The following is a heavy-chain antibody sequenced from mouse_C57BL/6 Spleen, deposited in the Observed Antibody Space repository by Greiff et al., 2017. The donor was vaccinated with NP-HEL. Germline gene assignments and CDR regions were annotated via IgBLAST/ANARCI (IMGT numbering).Heavy chain of an antibody. Sequence: EVQLVESGGGLVQPKGSLKLSCAASGFTFNTYAMHWVRQAPGKGLEWVARIRSKSSNYATYYADSVKDRFTISRDDSPSMLYLQMNNLKTEDTAMYYCVREGQHRLGFAYWGQGTLVTVSA. CDR3: VREGQHRLGFAY. V-gene: IGHV10-3*01. J-gene: IGHJ3*01. CDR1: GFTFNTYA. CDR2: IRSKSSNYAT. D-gene: IGHD3-2*02.